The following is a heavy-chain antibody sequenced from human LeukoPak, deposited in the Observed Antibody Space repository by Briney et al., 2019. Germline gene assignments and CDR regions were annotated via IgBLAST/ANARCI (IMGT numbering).Heavy chain of an antibody. CDR1: GYTITSYG. V-gene: IGHV1-18*01. CDR3: ARVISSGNWFDP. CDR2: ISAYNGNT. J-gene: IGHJ5*02. Sequence: ASVKVSCKASGYTITSYGISWARQAPGQGLEWMGWISAYNGNTNYAQKLQGRVTMTTDTSTSTAYMELRSLRSDDTAVYYCARVISSGNWFDPWGQGTLVTVSS. D-gene: IGHD3-16*02.